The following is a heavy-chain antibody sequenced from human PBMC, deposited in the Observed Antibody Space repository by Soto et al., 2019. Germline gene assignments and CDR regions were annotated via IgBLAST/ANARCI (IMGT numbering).Heavy chain of an antibody. V-gene: IGHV3-7*01. J-gene: IGHJ6*02. CDR1: GFTFSSYW. D-gene: IGHD5-12*01. Sequence: EVQLVESGGGLVQPGGSLRLSCAASGFTFSSYWMSWVRQAPGKGLEWVANVKQDGSEKYYVDSVKGRFTISRDNAKNSLYLQMNSLRAEDTAVYYCARDPNIVATITAIYYYYGMDVWGQGTSVTVFS. CDR2: VKQDGSEK. CDR3: ARDPNIVATITAIYYYYGMDV.